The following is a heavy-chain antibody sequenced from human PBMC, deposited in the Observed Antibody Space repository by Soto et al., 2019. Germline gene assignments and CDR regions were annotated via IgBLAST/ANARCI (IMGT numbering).Heavy chain of an antibody. V-gene: IGHV4-31*03. D-gene: IGHD5-12*01. J-gene: IGHJ4*02. CDR3: ARDLRGYSRYYDLDY. Sequence: SETLSLTCTVSGGSISSGGYYWSWIRPHPGQGLVWVGYSYYTRSSYYNPSLKSRVTISEDSSKNQLSLRLACVTAADTAVYYCARDLRGYSRYYDLDYWGQGIPVTVSS. CDR2: SYYTRSS. CDR1: GGSISSGGYY.